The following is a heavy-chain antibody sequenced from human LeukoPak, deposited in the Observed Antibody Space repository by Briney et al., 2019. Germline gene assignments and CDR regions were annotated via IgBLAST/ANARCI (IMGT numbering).Heavy chain of an antibody. D-gene: IGHD6-19*01. CDR3: ARERFSSGWHPVRLDY. V-gene: IGHV3-7*01. CDR2: IKDDGSDK. J-gene: IGHJ4*02. Sequence: GGSLRLSCGASGFTFRNYWMNWVRQAPGKGLEWVANIKDDGSDKYYVDSVKGRFSISKDNAKNALYLQMNSLRAEDTAVYYCARERFSSGWHPVRLDYWGQGTLVTVSS. CDR1: GFTFRNYW.